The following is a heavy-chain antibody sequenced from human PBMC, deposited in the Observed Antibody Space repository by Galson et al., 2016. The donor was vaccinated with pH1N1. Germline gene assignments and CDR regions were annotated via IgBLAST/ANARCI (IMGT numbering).Heavy chain of an antibody. CDR2: MIPILGLS. D-gene: IGHD5-18*01. CDR3: ARARGHAAMDPFDF. J-gene: IGHJ4*02. CDR1: GGTFTSYT. Sequence: SVKVSCKASGGTFTSYTITWVRQAPGQGLEWMGRMIPILGLSNYAQKFHGRVRITADKSRSTAYMELSSMKSEDTAVYFCARARGHAAMDPFDFWGQGTLVTVSS. V-gene: IGHV1-69*02.